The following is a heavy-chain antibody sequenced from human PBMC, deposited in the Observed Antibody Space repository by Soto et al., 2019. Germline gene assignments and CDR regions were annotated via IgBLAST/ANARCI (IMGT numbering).Heavy chain of an antibody. CDR3: ARLHGYCISSSCHGHYAMDV. J-gene: IGHJ6*02. D-gene: IGHD2-2*01. CDR2: LYYSGST. CDR1: SAPVSSSTYT. Sequence: QLQLQESGPGLVKPSETLSLTCTVSSAPVSSSTYTWGWIRQPPGKGLEWMGSLYYSGSTYYNPSLNSRVTVSVDTSKNQFSLKVTSVTAADTAVYYCARLHGYCISSSCHGHYAMDVWGQGTTVTVSS. V-gene: IGHV4-39*01.